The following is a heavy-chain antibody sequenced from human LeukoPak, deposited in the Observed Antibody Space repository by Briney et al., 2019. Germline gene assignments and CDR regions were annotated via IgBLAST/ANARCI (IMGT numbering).Heavy chain of an antibody. CDR3: AKDGAQYSSGPECDP. CDR1: GLHFSGTA. V-gene: IGHV3-23*01. D-gene: IGHD6-19*01. Sequence: GGSLRLSCAASGLHFSGTAMSWVRQAPGKGLEWVSAISHDGMNAYYADSVKGRFTISKDNSKKTVSLEMSSLTAADTGVYYCAKDGAQYSSGPECDPRGQGALVTVSP. J-gene: IGHJ5*02. CDR2: ISHDGMNA.